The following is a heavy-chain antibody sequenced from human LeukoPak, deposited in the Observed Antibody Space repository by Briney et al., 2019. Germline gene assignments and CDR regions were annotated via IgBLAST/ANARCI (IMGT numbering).Heavy chain of an antibody. V-gene: IGHV4-30-4*01. J-gene: IGHJ2*01. Sequence: SETLSLTCTVSGGSISSGDYYWSWIRQPPGKGLEWIGYIYYTGRTYYSPSLMGRIIISVDTSKNQFSLKLTSVTAADTAVYYCARTLNDFDLWGRGTLVTVSS. CDR3: ARTLNDFDL. CDR2: IYYTGRT. CDR1: GGSISSGDYY.